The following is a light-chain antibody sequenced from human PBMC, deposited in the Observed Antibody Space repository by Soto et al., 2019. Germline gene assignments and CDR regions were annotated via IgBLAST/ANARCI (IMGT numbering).Light chain of an antibody. Sequence: DIVLTQFPDSLTLSLGETATIKCKSSQSLLYRSTNNNYLAWYQQKPGQSPKVIMYWASTRASGVPDSFSGSGSGTDFTLTSRNLQPEDVAVYYCHQYYTPQITFGGGTKV. CDR1: QSLLYRSTNNNY. V-gene: IGKV4-1*01. CDR3: HQYYTPQIT. CDR2: WAS. J-gene: IGKJ4*01.